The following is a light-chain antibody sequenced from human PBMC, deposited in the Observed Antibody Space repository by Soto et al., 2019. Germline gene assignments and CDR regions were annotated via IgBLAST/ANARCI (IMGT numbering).Light chain of an antibody. J-gene: IGLJ3*02. CDR3: AAWDDSLNGVV. CDR1: SSNIGSHT. V-gene: IGLV1-44*01. Sequence: QLVLTQPPSASGTPGQTIAISCSGSSSNIGSHTVNWYQQLPGTAPRLLIYSNTQRPSGVPGRSSGSKSGTSASLAISGLQSEYEGDYYCAAWDDSLNGVVFGGGTKLTVL. CDR2: SNT.